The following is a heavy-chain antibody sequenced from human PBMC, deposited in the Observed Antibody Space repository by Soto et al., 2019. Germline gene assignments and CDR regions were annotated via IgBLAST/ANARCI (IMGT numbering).Heavy chain of an antibody. CDR1: GFTFSTYW. V-gene: IGHV3-74*03. Sequence: EVQLEESGGDLVQPGGSLRLSCAASGFTFSTYWMHWVRQAPGKGLVWVSRINSDGSITTYADSVNGRFTISRDNSKNTLYLQMNSLRAEDTAVYYCARVATGSYSWRESWGQGTLVTVSS. D-gene: IGHD1-26*01. CDR2: INSDGSIT. CDR3: ARVATGSYSWRES. J-gene: IGHJ5*02.